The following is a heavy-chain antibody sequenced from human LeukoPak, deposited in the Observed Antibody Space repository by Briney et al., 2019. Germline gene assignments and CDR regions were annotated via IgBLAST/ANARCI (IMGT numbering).Heavy chain of an antibody. CDR3: ARAYYTWPYSSRFDP. Sequence: SETLSLTCAVYGGSFSGYYWSWIRQPPGKGLEWIGEINHSGSTNYNPSLKSRVTISVDTSKTQFSLKLSSVTAADTVVYYCARAYYTWPYSSRFDPWGQGTLVTVSS. D-gene: IGHD6-13*01. CDR1: GGSFSGYY. J-gene: IGHJ5*02. CDR2: INHSGST. V-gene: IGHV4-34*01.